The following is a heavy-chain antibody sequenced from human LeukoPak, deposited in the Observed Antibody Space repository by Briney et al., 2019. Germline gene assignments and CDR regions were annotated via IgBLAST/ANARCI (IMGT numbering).Heavy chain of an antibody. CDR2: IYYSGST. V-gene: IGHV4-39*01. Sequence: SQTLSLTCTVSGGSISSGGYYWGWIRHPPGKGLEWIGSIYYSGSTYYNPSLKSRVTISVDTSKNQFSLKLSSVTAADTAVYYCARGYYYDSSYFDYWGQGTLVTVSS. CDR1: GGSISSGGYY. J-gene: IGHJ4*02. D-gene: IGHD3-22*01. CDR3: ARGYYYDSSYFDY.